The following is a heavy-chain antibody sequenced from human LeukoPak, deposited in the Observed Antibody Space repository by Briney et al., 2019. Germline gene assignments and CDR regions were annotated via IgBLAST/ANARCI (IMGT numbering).Heavy chain of an antibody. D-gene: IGHD3-10*01. CDR1: GYSISSGYY. J-gene: IGHJ4*02. CDR2: IYHSGST. Sequence: SETLSLTCTVSGYSISSGYYWGWIRQPPGKGLEWIGSIYHSGSTYYNPSLKSRVTISVDTSKNQFSLKLSSVTAADTAVYYCARQDYYGSGDYWGQGILVTVSS. V-gene: IGHV4-38-2*02. CDR3: ARQDYYGSGDY.